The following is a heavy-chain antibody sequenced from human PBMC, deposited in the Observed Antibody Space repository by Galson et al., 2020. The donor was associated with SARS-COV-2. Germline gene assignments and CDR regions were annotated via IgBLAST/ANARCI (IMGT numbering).Heavy chain of an antibody. Sequence: SLRLSCAASGFTFSHYWMSWVRQAPGKGLEWVANIKHDGSEKYYVDSVMGRFTISRDNAKNLLYLQMNSLRGEDTAVYYCARDPDSFDFWGQGILVTVSS. J-gene: IGHJ4*02. CDR1: GFTFSHYW. CDR3: ARDPDSFDF. CDR2: IKHDGSEK. V-gene: IGHV3-7*01.